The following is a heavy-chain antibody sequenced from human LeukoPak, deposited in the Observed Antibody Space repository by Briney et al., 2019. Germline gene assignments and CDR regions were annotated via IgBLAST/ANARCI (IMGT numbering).Heavy chain of an antibody. CDR3: ASQRTATTGGHAFDI. Sequence: SETLSLTCTVSGGSISTYYWSWLRQPAGKGLEWIGRLYTNENTNYNPSLKSRVTMSMDTSKNQFSLRLRSVTAADTAVYYCASQRTATTGGHAFDIWGQGTMVTVSS. J-gene: IGHJ3*02. CDR2: LYTNENT. D-gene: IGHD1-1*01. CDR1: GGSISTYY. V-gene: IGHV4-4*07.